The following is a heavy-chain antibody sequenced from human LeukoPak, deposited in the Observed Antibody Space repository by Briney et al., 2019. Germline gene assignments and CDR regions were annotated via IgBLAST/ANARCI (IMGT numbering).Heavy chain of an antibody. V-gene: IGHV1-2*04. CDR1: GYTFTGNY. Sequence: ASVKVSCKVSGYTFTGNYINWVRQAPGQGLEWMGWINPNSGGTNYAQKFQDWVTMTRDTSISTAYMELNRLTSDDTAVYYCARGSSIDGAIDYWGQGTLVTVSS. CDR2: INPNSGGT. D-gene: IGHD3-10*01. J-gene: IGHJ4*02. CDR3: ARGSSIDGAIDY.